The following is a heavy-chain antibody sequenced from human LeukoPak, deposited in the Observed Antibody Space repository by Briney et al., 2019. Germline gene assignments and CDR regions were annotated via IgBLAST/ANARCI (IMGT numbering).Heavy chain of an antibody. D-gene: IGHD2-15*01. V-gene: IGHV1-2*02. Sequence: ASMKVSCQASWYTLTRHYMHWVRPAPGQRLEWMGWINPNSGGTNYAQKFQGRVTMTRDTSISTAYMELSRLRSDDTAVYYCARDYVVVVAATVPYYGMDVWGQGTTVTVSS. CDR2: INPNSGGT. CDR1: WYTLTRHY. CDR3: ARDYVVVVAATVPYYGMDV. J-gene: IGHJ6*02.